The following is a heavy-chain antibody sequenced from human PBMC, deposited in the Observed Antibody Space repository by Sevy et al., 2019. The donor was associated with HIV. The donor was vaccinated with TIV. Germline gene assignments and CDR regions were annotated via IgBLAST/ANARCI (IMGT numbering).Heavy chain of an antibody. D-gene: IGHD5-18*01. Sequence: GGPLRLSCTASKFTFSDYYMSWIRQAPGKGLEWVSYISSSSTYTNYADSVKGRFTISRDNAKNSLYLQLNSLRAEDTAVYYCARVRYNFGQKYFDYWGQGTLVTVSS. J-gene: IGHJ4*02. CDR3: ARVRYNFGQKYFDY. CDR1: KFTFSDYY. CDR2: ISSSSTYT. V-gene: IGHV3-11*06.